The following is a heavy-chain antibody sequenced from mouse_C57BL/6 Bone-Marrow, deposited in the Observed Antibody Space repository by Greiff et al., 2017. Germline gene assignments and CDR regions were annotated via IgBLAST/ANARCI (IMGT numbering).Heavy chain of an antibody. J-gene: IGHJ4*01. CDR1: GFTFSDYG. Sequence: EVKLMESGGGLVQPGGSLKLSCAASGFTFSDYGMAWVRQAPRKGPEWVAFISNLAYSIYYAGTVTGRFTISRENAKNTLYLEMSSLSSEDTAMYYCARHYYYGGSYGYYAMDYWGQGTSVTVSS. V-gene: IGHV5-15*01. D-gene: IGHD1-1*01. CDR2: ISNLAYSI. CDR3: ARHYYYGGSYGYYAMDY.